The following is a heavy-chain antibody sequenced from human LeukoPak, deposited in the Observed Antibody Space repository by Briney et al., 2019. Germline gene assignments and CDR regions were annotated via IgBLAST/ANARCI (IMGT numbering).Heavy chain of an antibody. CDR2: INHSGST. D-gene: IGHD3-22*01. CDR3: ARVVRFWYYYDSSGETTFDY. Sequence: PSETLSLTCAVYGGSFSGYYWSWIRQPPGKGLEWIGEINHSGSTNYNPSLKSRVTISVDTSKNQFSLELSSVTAADTAVYYCARVVRFWYYYDSSGETTFDYWGQGTLVTVSP. CDR1: GGSFSGYY. J-gene: IGHJ4*02. V-gene: IGHV4-34*01.